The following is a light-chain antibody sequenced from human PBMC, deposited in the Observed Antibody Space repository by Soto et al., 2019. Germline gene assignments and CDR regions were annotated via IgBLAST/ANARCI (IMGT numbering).Light chain of an antibody. CDR2: AAS. CDR1: QSVGSSY. CDR3: QQYGSLYT. Sequence: EIVLTQSQDTLSLSPGERATLSCRASQSVGSSYLAWYQQKPAQAPRLLIFAASSRATVIPDRFSGSGSGTDFTLTISRLEPEESAVYYWQQYGSLYTFGHGTKREIK. V-gene: IGKV3-20*01. J-gene: IGKJ2*01.